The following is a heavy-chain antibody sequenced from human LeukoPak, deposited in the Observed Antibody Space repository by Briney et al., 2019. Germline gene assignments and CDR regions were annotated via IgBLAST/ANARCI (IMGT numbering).Heavy chain of an antibody. Sequence: PGGSLRLSCAASGFTVSSNYMSWVRQAPGKGLEWVSVIYSGGSTYYADSVKGRFTISRDNSKNTLYLQMNSLRAEDTAVYYCASVEQWHLSAFDIWGQGTMVTVSS. D-gene: IGHD6-19*01. CDR2: IYSGGST. CDR3: ASVEQWHLSAFDI. J-gene: IGHJ3*02. V-gene: IGHV3-66*01. CDR1: GFTVSSNY.